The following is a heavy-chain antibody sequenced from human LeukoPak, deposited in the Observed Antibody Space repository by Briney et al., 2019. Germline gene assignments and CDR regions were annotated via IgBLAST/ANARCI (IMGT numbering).Heavy chain of an antibody. CDR1: GYTFTSYD. CDR3: ARRFGELLSHAFDI. D-gene: IGHD3-10*01. V-gene: IGHV1-8*03. Sequence: GASVKVSCKTSGYTFTSYDINWVRQATGQGLEWMGWMNPNSGNTGYAQKFQGRVTITRNTSISTAYMELSSLRSEDTAVYYCARRFGELLSHAFDIRGQGTMVTVSS. CDR2: MNPNSGNT. J-gene: IGHJ3*02.